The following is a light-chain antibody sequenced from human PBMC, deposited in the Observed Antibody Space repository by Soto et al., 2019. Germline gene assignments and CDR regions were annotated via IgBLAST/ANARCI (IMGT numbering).Light chain of an antibody. Sequence: QSVLTQPRSVSGSPGQSVTISCTGTSSDLGAYNYVSWHQQHPGRAPKLMIYDVNKRPSGVPDRFSGSKSGNTASLTISGLQAEDDADYYCCSYAGNSYVFGTGTKLTVL. V-gene: IGLV2-11*01. J-gene: IGLJ1*01. CDR2: DVN. CDR3: CSYAGNSYV. CDR1: SSDLGAYNY.